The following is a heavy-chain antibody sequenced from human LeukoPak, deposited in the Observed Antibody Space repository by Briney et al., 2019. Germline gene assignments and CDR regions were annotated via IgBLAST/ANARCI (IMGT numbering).Heavy chain of an antibody. CDR1: GFSFSRYS. J-gene: IGHJ1*01. CDR2: ISSSSSDI. D-gene: IGHD4-17*01. CDR3: ARDDYGDYQGFQL. Sequence: PGGSLRLSCAASGFSFSRYSMNWVRQAPGKGLEWVSSISSSSSDIYDADSVKGRFTISRDNAKNSLYLQMNSLTAEDTAVYFCARDDYGDYQGFQLWGQGTLVTVSS. V-gene: IGHV3-21*01.